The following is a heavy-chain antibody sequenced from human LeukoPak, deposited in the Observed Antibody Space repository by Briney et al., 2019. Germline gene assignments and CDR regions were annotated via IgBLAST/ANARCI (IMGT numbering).Heavy chain of an antibody. D-gene: IGHD6-19*01. CDR2: INSDGSST. CDR1: GFTFSSYW. Sequence: GGSLRLSCAASGFTFSSYWMHWVRQAPGKGLVWVSRINSDGSSTSYADSVKGRFTISRDNAKNTLYLQMNSLRAEDTAVYYCTRVIVAVPGYFDYFDFWGQGALVTVSS. J-gene: IGHJ4*02. V-gene: IGHV3-74*01. CDR3: TRVIVAVPGYFDYFDF.